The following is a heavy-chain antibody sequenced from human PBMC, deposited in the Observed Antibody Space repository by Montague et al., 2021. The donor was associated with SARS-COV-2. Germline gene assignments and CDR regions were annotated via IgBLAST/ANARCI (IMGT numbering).Heavy chain of an antibody. Sequence: SETLSLTCTVSGGSVSSYYWSWIRQSPGKGLQWLGYIYYSGSTDYNPSLKSRVTMSVDTSKNQLSLRLNSVTTADTAVYFCARAAGFYDYWRGYSSSAGLSDHWGQGILVTVSS. CDR1: GGSVSSYY. J-gene: IGHJ5*02. V-gene: IGHV4-59*02. D-gene: IGHD3-3*01. CDR3: ARAAGFYDYWRGYSSSAGLSDH. CDR2: IYYSGST.